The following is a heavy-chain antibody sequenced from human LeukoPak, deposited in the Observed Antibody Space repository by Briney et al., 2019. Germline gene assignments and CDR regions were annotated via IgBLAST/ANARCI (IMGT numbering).Heavy chain of an antibody. J-gene: IGHJ5*02. CDR2: ISAYNGNT. D-gene: IGHD3-9*01. V-gene: IGHV1-18*04. Sequence: ASVKVSCKASGYTFTSYGISWVRQAPGQGLEWMGWISAYNGNTNYAQKLQGRVTMTTDTSTSTAYMELRSLRSDDTAVYYCAREYDILTGYYGIGHWGQGTLVTVSS. CDR1: GYTFTSYG. CDR3: AREYDILTGYYGIGH.